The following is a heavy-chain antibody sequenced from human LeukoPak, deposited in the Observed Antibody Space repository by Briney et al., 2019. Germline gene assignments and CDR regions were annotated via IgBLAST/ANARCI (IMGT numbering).Heavy chain of an antibody. D-gene: IGHD2-15*01. CDR2: ISTYDHDT. CDR3: VRDYFCSGGTCDDCFDP. J-gene: IGHJ5*02. Sequence: ASVKVSCKASGYTFTNYGISWVRQAPGQGLEWVAWISTYDHDTNYAQKFRGRVTMTTDTSTSTAYMELRSLGSDDTAVYYCVRDYFCSGGTCDDCFDPWGQGTLATVSS. V-gene: IGHV1-18*01. CDR1: GYTFTNYG.